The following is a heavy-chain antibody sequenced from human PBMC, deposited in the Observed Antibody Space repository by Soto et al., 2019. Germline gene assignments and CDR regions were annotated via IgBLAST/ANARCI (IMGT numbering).Heavy chain of an antibody. J-gene: IGHJ4*02. V-gene: IGHV4-30-4*01. Sequence: QVQLQESGPGLVKPSQTLSLTCTVSGGSISSGDYYWSWIRQPPGKGLEWIGYIYYSGSTYYNPSLKSRVTLSVVTSKNQFSLKLSSVTAAHTAVYYCARDPSVDYRASYFDYWGQGTLVTVSS. D-gene: IGHD3-10*01. CDR3: ARDPSVDYRASYFDY. CDR2: IYYSGST. CDR1: GGSISSGDYY.